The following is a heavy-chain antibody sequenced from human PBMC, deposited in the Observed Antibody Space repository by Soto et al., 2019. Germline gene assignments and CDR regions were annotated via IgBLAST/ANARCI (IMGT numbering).Heavy chain of an antibody. D-gene: IGHD2-2*01. CDR3: ARDGGVLGYCSSTSCYSYFDY. CDR1: GFTFSSYS. CDR2: ISSSSSYI. J-gene: IGHJ4*02. Sequence: GGSLRLSCAASGFTFSSYSMNWVRQAPGKGLEWVSSISSSSSYIYYADSVKGRFTISRDNAKNSLYLQMNSLRAEDTAVYYCARDGGVLGYCSSTSCYSYFDYWGQGTLVTVSS. V-gene: IGHV3-21*01.